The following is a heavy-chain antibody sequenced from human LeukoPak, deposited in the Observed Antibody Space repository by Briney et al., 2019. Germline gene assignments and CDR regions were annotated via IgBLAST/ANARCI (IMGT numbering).Heavy chain of an antibody. D-gene: IGHD3-22*01. V-gene: IGHV1-8*01. CDR1: GYTFTSYD. J-gene: IGHJ4*02. CDR3: ARAFYYDSSGYYYHCDY. CDR2: MNPNSGNT. Sequence: AAVKVSCKAAGYTFTSYDINWVRQATGQGLEWMGWMNPNSGNTGYAQKFQGRVTMTRNTSISTAYMELSRLRSEDTAVYYCARAFYYDSSGYYYHCDYWGQGTLVTVSS.